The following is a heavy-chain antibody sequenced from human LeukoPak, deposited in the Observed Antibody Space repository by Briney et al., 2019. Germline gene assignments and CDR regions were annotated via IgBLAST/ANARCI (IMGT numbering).Heavy chain of an antibody. J-gene: IGHJ6*03. CDR1: GGSINTYY. V-gene: IGHV4-59*01. CDR2: VYYSGST. D-gene: IGHD3-10*01. CDR3: ARAPGGRAGLNYYYYYMDV. Sequence: SETLSLTCTLSGGSINTYYWSWIRQPPGKGLEWIGYVYYSGSTNYSPSLKSRVTISVDTSKNQFSLKLTSVTAADTAGDYCARAPGGRAGLNYYYYYMDVWGKGTTVTVSS.